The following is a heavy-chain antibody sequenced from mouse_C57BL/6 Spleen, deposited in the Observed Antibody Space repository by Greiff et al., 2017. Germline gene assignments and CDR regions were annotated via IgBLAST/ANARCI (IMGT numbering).Heavy chain of an antibody. CDR2: IYPRSGNT. Sequence: VKLQQSGAELARPGASVKLSCKASGYTFTSYGISWVKQRTGQGLEWIGEIYPRSGNTYYNEKFKGKATLTADKSSSTAYMELRSLTSEDSAVYFCAREGDYDGTGDYWGQGTTLTVSS. J-gene: IGHJ2*01. CDR3: AREGDYDGTGDY. D-gene: IGHD2-4*01. V-gene: IGHV1-81*01. CDR1: GYTFTSYG.